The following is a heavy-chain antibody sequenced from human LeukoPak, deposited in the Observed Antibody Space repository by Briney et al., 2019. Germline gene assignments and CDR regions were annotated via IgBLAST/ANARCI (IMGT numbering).Heavy chain of an antibody. CDR1: GFTFSTYW. J-gene: IGHJ4*02. CDR2: IKQDGSEK. CDR3: ARLIRPYFDY. V-gene: IGHV3-7*05. Sequence: GGSLRLACVASGFTFSTYWMSWVRQAPGKGLEWVASIKQDGSEKYYVDSVRGRFTISRDNAKNSLYLQMNSLRAEDTAVYYCARLIRPYFDYWGQGTLVTVSS.